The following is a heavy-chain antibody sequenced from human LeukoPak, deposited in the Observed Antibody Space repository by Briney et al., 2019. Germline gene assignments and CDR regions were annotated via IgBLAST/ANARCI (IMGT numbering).Heavy chain of an antibody. CDR3: ARGRRAFGQLVRGWFDP. J-gene: IGHJ5*02. CDR2: INHSGST. CDR1: GGSFSGYY. D-gene: IGHD6-6*01. Sequence: PSETLSLTCAVYGGSFSGYYWSWIRQPPGKGLEWIGEINHSGSTNYNPSLKSRVTISVDTSKNQFSLKLSSVTAADTAMYYCARGRRAFGQLVRGWFDPWGQGTLVTVSS. V-gene: IGHV4-34*01.